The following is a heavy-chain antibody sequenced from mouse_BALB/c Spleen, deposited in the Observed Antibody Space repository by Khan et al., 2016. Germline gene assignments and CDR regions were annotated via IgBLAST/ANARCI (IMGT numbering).Heavy chain of an antibody. CDR1: GYTFTSYN. D-gene: IGHD2-14*01. J-gene: IGHJ2*01. CDR3: AREGNYFDY. Sequence: QVQLQQSGAELVKPGASVKMSCKASGYTFTSYNMHWVKQTPGQGLEWIGAIYPGNGDTSYNQKFTGTPTLTADQSSRTAYIPLSSLASADSAVLYCAREGNYFDYWGEGTTLTVSS. V-gene: IGHV1-12*01. CDR2: IYPGNGDT.